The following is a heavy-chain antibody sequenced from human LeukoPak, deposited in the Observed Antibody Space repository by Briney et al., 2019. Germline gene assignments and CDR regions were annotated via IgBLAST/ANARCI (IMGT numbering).Heavy chain of an antibody. CDR3: ARDSLAAGTFAGYYYYMDV. J-gene: IGHJ6*03. V-gene: IGHV3-74*01. CDR1: GFTFGGYW. D-gene: IGHD6-13*01. CDR2: IDMDGSST. Sequence: GGSLRLSCAASGFTFGGYWMHWVRQAPGKGLVWLSRIDMDGSSTRYADSVKGRFTISRDNAKNTLYLQMNSLRAEDTAVYYCARDSLAAGTFAGYYYYMDVWGKGTTVTVSS.